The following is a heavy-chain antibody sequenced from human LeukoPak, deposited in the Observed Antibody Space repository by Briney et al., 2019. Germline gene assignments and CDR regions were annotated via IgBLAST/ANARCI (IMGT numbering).Heavy chain of an antibody. CDR1: GFTFSSYW. J-gene: IGHJ4*02. D-gene: IGHD2-21*02. CDR2: INQDGTEK. CDR3: ARDTPVSAGYFDY. Sequence: GGSLRLSCAASGFTFSSYWMNWARQAPGKGLEWVATINQDGTEKYYVDSVNGRFTISRDNAKKSLYLQMNSLRAEDTAVYYCARDTPVSAGYFDYWGRGILVTVSS. V-gene: IGHV3-7*01.